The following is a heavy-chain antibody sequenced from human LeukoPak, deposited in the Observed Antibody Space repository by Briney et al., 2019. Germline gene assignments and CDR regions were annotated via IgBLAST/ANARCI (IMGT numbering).Heavy chain of an antibody. Sequence: GGSLRLSCAASGFTFSSYAMSWVRQAPGKGLEWVSAISGSGGSTYYADSVKGRFTISRDNAKNSLYLQMNSLRAEDTAVYYCASSPSVYYYYYMDVWGKGTTVTVSS. V-gene: IGHV3-23*01. CDR3: ASSPSVYYYYYMDV. CDR2: ISGSGGST. D-gene: IGHD5/OR15-5a*01. CDR1: GFTFSSYA. J-gene: IGHJ6*03.